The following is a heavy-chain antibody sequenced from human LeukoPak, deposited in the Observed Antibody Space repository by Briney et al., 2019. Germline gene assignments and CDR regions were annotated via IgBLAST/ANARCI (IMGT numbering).Heavy chain of an antibody. V-gene: IGHV4-59*01. D-gene: IGHD5-12*01. CDR1: GGSISTYY. CDR3: ARGGGYASPIGY. J-gene: IGHJ4*02. CDR2: IYHSGST. Sequence: SETLSLTCTLSGGSISTYYSSWIRHPPPTGLGWIGYIYHSGSTNYNPPLKSRVTISVDTSKNQFSLKLSSVTAADTAVYYCARGGGYASPIGYWGPGALVTVSS.